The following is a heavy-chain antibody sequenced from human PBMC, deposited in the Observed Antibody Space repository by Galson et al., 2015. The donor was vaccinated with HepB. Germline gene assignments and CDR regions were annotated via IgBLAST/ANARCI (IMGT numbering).Heavy chain of an antibody. CDR1: GFIFRHHA. CDR3: VKEGAWFGGDWFDP. V-gene: IGHV3-23*01. D-gene: IGHD3-16*01. J-gene: IGHJ5*02. CDR2: INGRGSTT. Sequence: SLRLSCAGSGFIFRHHAMAWIRQAPGKGLEWVSGINGRGSTTYYSDAVKGRFSISRDNSKNTVFLQMDNLKVDDTATYCCVKEGAWFGGDWFDPWGQGTLVTV.